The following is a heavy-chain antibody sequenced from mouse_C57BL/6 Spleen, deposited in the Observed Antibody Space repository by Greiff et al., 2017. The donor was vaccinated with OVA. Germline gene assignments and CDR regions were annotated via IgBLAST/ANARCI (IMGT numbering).Heavy chain of an antibody. J-gene: IGHJ2*01. CDR2: IHPNSGST. D-gene: IGHD2-1*01. CDR1: GYTFTSYW. Sequence: QVQLQQSGAELVKPGASVKLSCKASGYTFTSYWMHWVKQRPGQGLEWIGMIHPNSGSTNYNEKFKSKATLTVDKSSSTAYMQLSSLTSEDSAVYYCARSDGNPFDYWGQGTTLTVSS. CDR3: ARSDGNPFDY. V-gene: IGHV1-64*01.